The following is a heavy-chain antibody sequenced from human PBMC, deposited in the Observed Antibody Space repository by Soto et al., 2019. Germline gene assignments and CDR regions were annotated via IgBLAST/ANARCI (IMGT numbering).Heavy chain of an antibody. CDR2: IGGGGDDT. J-gene: IGHJ3*02. CDR3: AKDRMDHNSVWDPFDI. Sequence: VQLQQWGAGLLKPSETLSLTCAVSGGPFSGYYWSWIRQPPGKGLEWVSSIGGGGDDTYYADSVKGRFTISRDNSKNTLFLQMNSLRVEDTAIYYCAKDRMDHNSVWDPFDIWGLGTMVTVSS. CDR1: GGPFSGYY. D-gene: IGHD1-20*01. V-gene: IGHV3-23*01.